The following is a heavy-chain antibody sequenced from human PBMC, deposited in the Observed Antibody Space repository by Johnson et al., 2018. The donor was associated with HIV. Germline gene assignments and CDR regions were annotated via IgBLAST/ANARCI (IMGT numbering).Heavy chain of an antibody. V-gene: IGHV3-74*02. CDR1: GFTFDYYW. CDR2: IHSDETDT. D-gene: IGHD1-7*01. J-gene: IGHJ3*02. Sequence: VQLVESGGALVQPGGSLRLSCAASGFTFDYYWMHWVRQAPGKGLVWVSHIHSDETDTTYADSVQGRFTISRDNARNTLYLQLNSLVAEDTAVYYCARVQGKYNWNYGDAFDIWGQGTMVTVSS. CDR3: ARVQGKYNWNYGDAFDI.